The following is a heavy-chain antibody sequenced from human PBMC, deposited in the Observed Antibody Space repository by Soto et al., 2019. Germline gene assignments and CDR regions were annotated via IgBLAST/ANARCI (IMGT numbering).Heavy chain of an antibody. CDR1: GASISSFY. CDR3: ARAGLYDSSGYYYDS. D-gene: IGHD3-22*01. Sequence: SETLSLTCSVSGASISSFYWSWIRQPPGKGLEWIGYVYYSGSTNYNPSLMGRVTISVDTSKTHFSLKLTSVTAADSAVYFCARAGLYDSSGYYYDSWGQGTLVTVSS. V-gene: IGHV4-59*01. CDR2: VYYSGST. J-gene: IGHJ4*02.